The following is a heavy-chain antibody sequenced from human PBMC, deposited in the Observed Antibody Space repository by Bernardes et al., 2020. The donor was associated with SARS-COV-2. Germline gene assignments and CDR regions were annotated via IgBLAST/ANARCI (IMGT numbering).Heavy chain of an antibody. J-gene: IGHJ5*02. Sequence: GESLKISFEGSGYSFSNYWIGWVRQMPGKGLEWMGITYPGNSDTRYSPSFQGQVTISADKSITTAYLQWSSLKVSDTAMYYCARAASSGSNPKDWFDPWGQGTLVTVSS. D-gene: IGHD1-26*01. CDR1: GYSFSNYW. CDR2: TYPGNSDT. V-gene: IGHV5-51*01. CDR3: ARAASSGSNPKDWFDP.